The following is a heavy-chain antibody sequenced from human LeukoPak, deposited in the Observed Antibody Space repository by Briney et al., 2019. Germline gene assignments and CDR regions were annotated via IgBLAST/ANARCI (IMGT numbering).Heavy chain of an antibody. D-gene: IGHD1-1*01. V-gene: IGHV4-4*02. Sequence: SETLSLTCAVSGGSISSGNWWSWVRQPPGKGLEWIGEIYHTGSTSYNPSLKSRVTISVDKSKNQFSLRLSSVTAADTAAYYCTRDRAGRYWGQGTLVTVSS. CDR1: GGSISSGNW. J-gene: IGHJ4*02. CDR3: TRDRAGRY. CDR2: IYHTGST.